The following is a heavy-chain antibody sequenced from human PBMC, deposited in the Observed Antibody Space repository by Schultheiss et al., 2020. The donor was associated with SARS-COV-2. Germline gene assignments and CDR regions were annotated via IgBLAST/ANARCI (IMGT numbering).Heavy chain of an antibody. J-gene: IGHJ6*02. V-gene: IGHV4-61*01. D-gene: IGHD2-15*01. CDR2: IYYSGST. CDR3: ARSPVGYCSGGSCYSIPYYYYGMDV. Sequence: SETLSLTCTVSNGSISSGNYYWSWIRQPPGKGLEWIGYIYYSGSTNYNPSLNSRVTISVDTSKNQFSLKLSSVTAADTAVYYCARSPVGYCSGGSCYSIPYYYYGMDVWGQGTTVTVSS. CDR1: NGSISSGNYY.